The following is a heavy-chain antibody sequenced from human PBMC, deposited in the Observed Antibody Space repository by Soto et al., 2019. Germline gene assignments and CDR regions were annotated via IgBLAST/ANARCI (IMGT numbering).Heavy chain of an antibody. Sequence: EVQLVESGGGLVQPGGSLRLSCAASGFTFSSYSRNWVRQAPGKGLEWVSYISSSSSTIYYADSVKGRFTISRDNAKNALYLPVNSLRADDTAVYYCARHPERIAQIGWFDPWGQGTLVTVSS. J-gene: IGHJ5*02. V-gene: IGHV3-48*01. CDR3: ARHPERIAQIGWFDP. CDR2: ISSSSSTI. D-gene: IGHD6-13*01. CDR1: GFTFSSYS.